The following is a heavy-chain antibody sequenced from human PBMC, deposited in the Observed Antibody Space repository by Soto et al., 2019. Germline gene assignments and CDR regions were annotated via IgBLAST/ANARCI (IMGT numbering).Heavy chain of an antibody. CDR1: GFTFSSYG. CDR2: ISYDGSNK. Sequence: PGGSLRLSCAASGFTFSSYGMHWVRQAPGKGLEWVAVISYDGSNKYYADSVKGRFTISRDNSKNTLYLQMNSLRAEDTAVYYCAKDFRFGYYFDYWGQGTLVTVSS. J-gene: IGHJ4*02. CDR3: AKDFRFGYYFDY. V-gene: IGHV3-30*18. D-gene: IGHD3-10*01.